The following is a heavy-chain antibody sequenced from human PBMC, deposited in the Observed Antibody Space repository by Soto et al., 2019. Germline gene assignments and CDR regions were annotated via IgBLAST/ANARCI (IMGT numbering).Heavy chain of an antibody. D-gene: IGHD3-3*01. CDR2: IYYSGST. CDR1: GGSISSVGYY. V-gene: IGHV4-31*03. J-gene: IGHJ4*02. CDR3: ASDYDFWSGYYSG. Sequence: QVQLQESGPGLVKPSQTLSLTCTVSGGSISSVGYYWSWIRQHPGKGLEWIGYIYYSGSTYYNPSLKSRVTISVDTSKNQFSLKLSSVTAADTAVYYCASDYDFWSGYYSGWGQGTLVTVSS.